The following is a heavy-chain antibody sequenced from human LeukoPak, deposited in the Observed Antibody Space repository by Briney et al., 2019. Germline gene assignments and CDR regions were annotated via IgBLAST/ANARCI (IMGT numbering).Heavy chain of an antibody. D-gene: IGHD6-13*01. CDR1: GYSFTNYW. Sequence: GESLKISCKGSGYSFTNYWIGWVRQMPGKGLEWMGIIYPGDSDTRYSPSFQGQVTFSADRSISTAYVQWSSLKASDTAIYYCATFSSSWYFDYWGQGTLVTVSS. CDR2: IYPGDSDT. V-gene: IGHV5-51*01. J-gene: IGHJ4*02. CDR3: ATFSSSWYFDY.